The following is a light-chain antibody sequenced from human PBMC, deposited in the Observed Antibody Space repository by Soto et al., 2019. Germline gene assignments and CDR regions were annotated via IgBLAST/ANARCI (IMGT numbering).Light chain of an antibody. CDR3: CSYTTSSTRV. CDR1: SGDIGGYNY. Sequence: QSALTQPRSVSGSPGQSVTISCTGASGDIGGYNYVSWYQHHPGKAPKLIIFDVNKRPSGVPDRFSGSKSGNTASLTISGLQPEDEADYYCCSYTTSSTRVFGSGTKVTVL. CDR2: DVN. J-gene: IGLJ1*01. V-gene: IGLV2-11*01.